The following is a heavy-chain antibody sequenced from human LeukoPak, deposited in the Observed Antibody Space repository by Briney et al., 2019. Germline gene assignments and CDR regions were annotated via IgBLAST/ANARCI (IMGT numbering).Heavy chain of an antibody. CDR2: INHSGST. CDR3: VTSIALAGWGAFDV. D-gene: IGHD6-13*01. V-gene: IGHV4-34*01. J-gene: IGHJ3*01. Sequence: ASETLSLTCAVYGGSFSGYYWSWIRQPPGKGLEWIGEINHSGSTNYNPSLKSRVTISVDTSKNQFSLKLNSLTVADTAVYYCVTSIALAGWGAFDVWGQGTMVTVSS. CDR1: GGSFSGYY.